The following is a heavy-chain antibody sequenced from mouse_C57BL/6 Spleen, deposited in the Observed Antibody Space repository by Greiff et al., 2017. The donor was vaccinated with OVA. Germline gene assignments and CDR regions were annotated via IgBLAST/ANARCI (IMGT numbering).Heavy chain of an antibody. Sequence: VQLQQSGAELARPGASVKLSCKASGYTFTSYGISWVKQRTGQGLEWIGEIYPRSGNTYYNEKFKGKATLTADKSSSTAYMELRSLTSEDSAVYFCAREDYDYDERFAYWGQGTLVTVSA. J-gene: IGHJ3*01. CDR1: GYTFTSYG. D-gene: IGHD2-4*01. CDR2: IYPRSGNT. V-gene: IGHV1-81*01. CDR3: AREDYDYDERFAY.